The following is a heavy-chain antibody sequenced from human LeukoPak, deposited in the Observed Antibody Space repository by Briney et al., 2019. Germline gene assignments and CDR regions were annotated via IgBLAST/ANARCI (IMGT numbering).Heavy chain of an antibody. CDR3: ARERQQLINWFDP. Sequence: GGSLRLSCAASGFTVSSNYMSWVRQAPGKGLEWVSVIYSGGSTYYADSVKGRFTISRDNSKNTLYLQMNSLRAEDTAVHYCARERQQLINWFDPWGQGTLVTVSS. CDR1: GFTVSSNY. V-gene: IGHV3-66*01. J-gene: IGHJ5*02. D-gene: IGHD6-13*01. CDR2: IYSGGST.